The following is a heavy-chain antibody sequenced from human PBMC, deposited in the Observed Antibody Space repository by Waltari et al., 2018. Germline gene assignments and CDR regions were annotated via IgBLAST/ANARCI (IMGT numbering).Heavy chain of an antibody. CDR2: AHYRGTA. Sequence: QLQLQESGPGVVRPSETLSLTCTVSGGSISDHDHYWGWVRQPPGKGLEWIGSAHYRGTAYSNPSLTGRVVMSVDTSKNHFSLRLNPMTAADTAVYYCAREAVLYFGELSGEFDYWGQGSLVTVSS. V-gene: IGHV4-39*07. CDR3: AREAVLYFGELSGEFDY. D-gene: IGHD3-10*01. J-gene: IGHJ4*02. CDR1: GGSISDHDHY.